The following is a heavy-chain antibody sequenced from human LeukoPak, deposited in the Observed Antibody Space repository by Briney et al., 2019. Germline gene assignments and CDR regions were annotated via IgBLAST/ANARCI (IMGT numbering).Heavy chain of an antibody. V-gene: IGHV3-21*06. CDR2: ISSSSSYI. CDR1: GFTFSSYS. D-gene: IGHD2-21*01. J-gene: IGHJ6*03. Sequence: GGSLRLSCAASGFTFSSYSMSWVRQAPGKGLEWVSSISSSSSYIYYADSVKGRFTISRDNAKNSLYLQINSLTAGDTAVYYCARVGDAPHYYYYMDVWGRGTTVTVSS. CDR3: ARVGDAPHYYYYMDV.